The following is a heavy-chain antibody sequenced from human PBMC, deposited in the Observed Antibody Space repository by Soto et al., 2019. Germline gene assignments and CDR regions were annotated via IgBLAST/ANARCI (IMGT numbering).Heavy chain of an antibody. D-gene: IGHD3-3*01. J-gene: IGHJ4*02. Sequence: ASVKVSCKASGYTFTSYGISWVRQAPGQGLEWMGRISAYNGNTNYAQKLQGRVTMTTDTSTSTAYMELRSLRSDDTAVYYCARDRDFWSGYYNFDYWGQGTLVTVSS. CDR1: GYTFTSYG. CDR3: ARDRDFWSGYYNFDY. V-gene: IGHV1-18*01. CDR2: ISAYNGNT.